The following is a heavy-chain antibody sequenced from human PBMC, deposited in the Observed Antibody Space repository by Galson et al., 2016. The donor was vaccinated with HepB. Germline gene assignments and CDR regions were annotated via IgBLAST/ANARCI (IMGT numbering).Heavy chain of an antibody. D-gene: IGHD3-10*01. Sequence: SVKVSCKASGYTFTRHYAHWVRRAPGQGLEWMGLVYPNGEGTEYAQKFQGRVSLTRDTSTSTDYMELSSLRSDDTAVYYCTRDNSGTVGMGANSKMYWYFDLWGRGTLVTVSS. CDR3: TRDNSGTVGMGANSKMYWYFDL. J-gene: IGHJ2*01. CDR2: VYPNGEGT. V-gene: IGHV1-46*01. CDR1: GYTFTRHY.